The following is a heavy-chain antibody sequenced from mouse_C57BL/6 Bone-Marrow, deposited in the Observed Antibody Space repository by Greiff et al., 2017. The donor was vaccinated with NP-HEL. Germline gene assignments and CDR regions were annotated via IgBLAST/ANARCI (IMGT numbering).Heavy chain of an antibody. J-gene: IGHJ4*01. CDR1: GFNIKDDY. V-gene: IGHV14-4*01. CDR3: TGFYYSNYERVDY. Sequence: VQLQQSGAELVRPGASVKLSCTASGFNIKDDYMHWVKQRPEQGLEWIGWLDPENGATEYASKFQGKATITADTSSNTAYLQLSSLTSEDTAVYYCTGFYYSNYERVDYWGQGTSVTVSS. D-gene: IGHD2-5*01. CDR2: LDPENGAT.